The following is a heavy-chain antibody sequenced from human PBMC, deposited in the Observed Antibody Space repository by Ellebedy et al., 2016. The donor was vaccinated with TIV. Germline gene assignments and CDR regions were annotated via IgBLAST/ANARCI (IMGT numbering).Heavy chain of an antibody. CDR2: ISNSDSSI. V-gene: IGHV3-11*01. D-gene: IGHD2-15*01. J-gene: IGHJ4*02. CDR3: AKAEGAAYCSGGSCYPFDY. CDR1: GFTFSDYY. Sequence: GGSLRLSCAASGFTFSDYYMSWIRQAPGKGLEWVSYISNSDSSIFYADSVKGQFTISRDNAKNLLYLQINSLRAEDTAVFYCAKAEGAAYCSGGSCYPFDYWGQGTLVTVSS.